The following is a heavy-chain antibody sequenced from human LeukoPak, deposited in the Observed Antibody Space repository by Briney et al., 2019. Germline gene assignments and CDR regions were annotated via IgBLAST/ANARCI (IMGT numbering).Heavy chain of an antibody. CDR3: ARTAGVAVAGSRQYFDY. V-gene: IGHV4-39*01. CDR1: GGLISSSSYY. D-gene: IGHD6-19*01. J-gene: IGHJ4*02. Sequence: SETLSLTCTVSGGLISSSSYYWGWIRQPPGKGPEWIGSFYYSGSTYYNPSLKSRVTISVDTSKNQFSLKLSSVTAADTAVYYCARTAGVAVAGSRQYFDYWGQGTLVTVSS. CDR2: FYYSGST.